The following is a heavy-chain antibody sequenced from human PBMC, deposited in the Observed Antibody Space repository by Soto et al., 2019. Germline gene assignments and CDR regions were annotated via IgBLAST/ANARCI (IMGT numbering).Heavy chain of an antibody. CDR1: GFIFSNYA. Sequence: EVQLLESGGGLVQPGGSLRLSCAASGFIFSNYAMSWVRQAPGKGLEWVSRINGDGSVTNYADSVKGRFTISRDNAKNTLYLQMNSRRVEDTAVYYCVRVKETSGWGAFDYWGQGTLVTVSS. J-gene: IGHJ4*02. D-gene: IGHD6-19*01. V-gene: IGHV3-74*02. CDR3: VRVKETSGWGAFDY. CDR2: INGDGSVT.